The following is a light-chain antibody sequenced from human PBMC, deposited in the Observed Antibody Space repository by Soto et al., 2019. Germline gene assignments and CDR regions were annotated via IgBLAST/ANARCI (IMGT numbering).Light chain of an antibody. Sequence: QAVVTQPPSASGTPGQKVFISCSGSSSNIGGTNYAYWYQQLPGAAPKLLMHSNNLRPSGVPERISGSKFGTAASLAISGLRSEDEDVYYCASWDDRLGAVIFGGGTKLTVL. CDR3: ASWDDRLGAVI. CDR2: SNN. V-gene: IGLV1-47*02. CDR1: SSNIGGTNY. J-gene: IGLJ2*01.